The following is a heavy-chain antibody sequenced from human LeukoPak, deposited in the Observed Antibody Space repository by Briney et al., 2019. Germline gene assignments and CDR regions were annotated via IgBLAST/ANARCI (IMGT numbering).Heavy chain of an antibody. J-gene: IGHJ4*02. CDR3: ARDWVAVAAAFDY. CDR1: GFIFSNYN. CDR2: ISSSSRTI. D-gene: IGHD6-19*01. Sequence: PGGSLRLSCAASGFIFSNYNMNWVRQAPGKGLEWVSYISSSSRTIYYADSVKGRFTISRDNAKKSLYLQTNSLGAEDTAVYYCARDWVAVAAAFDYWGQGTLVTVSS. V-gene: IGHV3-48*01.